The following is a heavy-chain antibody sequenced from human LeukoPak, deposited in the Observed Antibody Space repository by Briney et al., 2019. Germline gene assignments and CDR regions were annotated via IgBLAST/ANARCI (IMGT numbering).Heavy chain of an antibody. J-gene: IGHJ6*04. V-gene: IGHV3-48*03. Sequence: GGSLRLSCAASGFTFSSYEMNWVRQAPGKGLEWVSYISSSGSTIYYADSVKGRFTISRDNAKNSLYLQMNSLRAEDAAVYYCARAYRYDILTGYYPPGDYYGMYVWGKGTTVTVSS. CDR2: ISSSGSTI. D-gene: IGHD3-9*01. CDR1: GFTFSSYE. CDR3: ARAYRYDILTGYYPPGDYYGMYV.